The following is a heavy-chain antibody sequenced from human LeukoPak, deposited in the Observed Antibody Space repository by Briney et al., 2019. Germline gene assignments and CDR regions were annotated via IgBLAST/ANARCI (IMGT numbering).Heavy chain of an antibody. CDR2: IYNGATP. CDR1: GGPIRSNNYY. Sequence: PSETLSLTCTVSGGPIRSNNYYWAWIRQPPGEGLEWSGSIYNGATPYYNPSLKSRVPISATMSKNQFSLRLPSLTAADTASYYCARHVSRSWLGGSLDPWGQGALVTVSS. D-gene: IGHD6-13*01. CDR3: ARHVSRSWLGGSLDP. V-gene: IGHV4-39*01. J-gene: IGHJ5*02.